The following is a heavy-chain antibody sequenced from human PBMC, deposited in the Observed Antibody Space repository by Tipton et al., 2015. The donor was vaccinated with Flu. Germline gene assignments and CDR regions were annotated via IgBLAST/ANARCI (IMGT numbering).Heavy chain of an antibody. D-gene: IGHD1-7*01. J-gene: IGHJ4*02. Sequence: RSLRLSCPASGFTLSTSGMHWVRQAPGKGLEWLALINHDATYIQYADSVKGRFTISRDRSKNTLFLQMNSLRAEDTAVYYCARDKSRTWSFDYWGQGSLVTVSS. CDR3: ARDKSRTWSFDY. CDR1: GFTLSTSG. V-gene: IGHV3-30*19. CDR2: INHDATYI.